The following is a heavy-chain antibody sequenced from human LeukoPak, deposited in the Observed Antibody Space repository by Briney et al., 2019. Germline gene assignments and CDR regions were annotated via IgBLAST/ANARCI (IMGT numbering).Heavy chain of an antibody. J-gene: IGHJ4*02. Sequence: PSETLSLTCTVSGGSISSFYWSWIRQPPGKGLEWLGYIYHGGSTSYNPSLKSRVTISVDTSKNQFSLKLSSVTAADTAVYYCARWLSYYFDYWGQGTLVTVSS. D-gene: IGHD3-22*01. CDR2: IYHGGST. CDR3: ARWLSYYFDY. CDR1: GGSISSFY. V-gene: IGHV4-59*12.